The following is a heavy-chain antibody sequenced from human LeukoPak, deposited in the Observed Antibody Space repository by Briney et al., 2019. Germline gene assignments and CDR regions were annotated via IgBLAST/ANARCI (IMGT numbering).Heavy chain of an antibody. CDR3: ASDIVATMGV. J-gene: IGHJ4*02. V-gene: IGHV1-69*13. CDR2: IIPIFGTA. D-gene: IGHD5-12*01. CDR1: GGTFSSYA. Sequence: ASVKVSCKASGGTFSSYAISWVRQAPGQGLEWMGGIIPIFGTANNAQKFQGRVTITADESTSTAYMELSSLRSEDTAVYYCASDIVATMGVWGQGTLVTVSS.